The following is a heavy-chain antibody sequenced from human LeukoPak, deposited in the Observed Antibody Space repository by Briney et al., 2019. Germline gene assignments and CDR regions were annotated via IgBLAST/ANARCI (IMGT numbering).Heavy chain of an antibody. CDR1: GYTFTSYA. J-gene: IGHJ5*02. Sequence: ASVKVSCKASGYTFTSYAMYWVRQAPGQSLEWMGWINAGNSDTKYAQKFQGRVTITRDTSASTAYMELSSLTSEDTSVYYCARGHPTGRSWFDPWGQGTLVTVSS. CDR2: INAGNSDT. CDR3: ARGHPTGRSWFDP. D-gene: IGHD3-10*01. V-gene: IGHV1-3*01.